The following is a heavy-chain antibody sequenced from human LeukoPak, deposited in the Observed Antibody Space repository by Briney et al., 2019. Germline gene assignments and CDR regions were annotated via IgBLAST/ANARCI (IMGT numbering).Heavy chain of an antibody. CDR2: IYSGGST. J-gene: IGHJ4*02. CDR1: GFTFSNYN. CDR3: ARDSYYYGSGSYYSATDY. V-gene: IGHV3-66*01. Sequence: SGGSLRLSCAASGFTFSNYNMNWVRQAPGKGLEWVSVIYSGGSTYYADSVKARFTISRDNSKNTLYLQMNSLRAEDTAVYYCARDSYYYGSGSYYSATDYWGQGTLVTVSS. D-gene: IGHD3-10*01.